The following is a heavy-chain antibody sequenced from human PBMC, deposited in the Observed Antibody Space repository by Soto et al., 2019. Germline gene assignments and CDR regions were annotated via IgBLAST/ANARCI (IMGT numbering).Heavy chain of an antibody. V-gene: IGHV4-59*01. CDR2: VSSTGST. J-gene: IGHJ4*02. CDR3: ARGEIQAPIDY. D-gene: IGHD1-26*01. Sequence: TLSLTCTVSGASITQYSWKWIRQSPGKGREWIVSVSSTGSTVFNPSLTSRVTVSLDTSKNQFSLKLNSVTAVDTAVYYCARGEIQAPIDYWGQGTLVTISS. CDR1: GASITQYS.